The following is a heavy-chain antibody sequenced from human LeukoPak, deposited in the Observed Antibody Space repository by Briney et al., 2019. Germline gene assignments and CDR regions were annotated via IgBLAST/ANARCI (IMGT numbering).Heavy chain of an antibody. Sequence: ASVKVSCKASGYTFTGYYMHWVRQAPGQGLEWMGWINPNSGGTNYAQKFQGRVTMTRDTSISTAYMELSRLRSDDTAVYYCAGITMISQRVVDYWDQGTLVTVSS. V-gene: IGHV1-2*02. CDR3: AGITMISQRVVDY. CDR1: GYTFTGYY. CDR2: INPNSGGT. D-gene: IGHD3-22*01. J-gene: IGHJ4*02.